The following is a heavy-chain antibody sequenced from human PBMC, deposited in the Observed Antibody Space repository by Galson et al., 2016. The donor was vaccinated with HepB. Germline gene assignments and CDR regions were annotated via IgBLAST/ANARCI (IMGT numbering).Heavy chain of an antibody. CDR1: GFTFSSYG. V-gene: IGHV3-33*08. CDR3: VRDISSRHFDL. J-gene: IGHJ2*01. Sequence: SLRLSCAASGFTFSSYGMHWVRQAPGKGLEWVAVVFYDDSRKYYADFVKGRFSISRDNSKSSLYLDMSSLRAEDTAVYYCVRDISSRHFDLWGRGTLVTVT. CDR2: VFYDDSRK.